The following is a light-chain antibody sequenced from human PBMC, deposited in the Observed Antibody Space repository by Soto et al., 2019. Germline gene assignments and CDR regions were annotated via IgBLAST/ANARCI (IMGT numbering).Light chain of an antibody. Sequence: QSALTQPRSVSGSPGQSVTISCTGSSSDVGRYNYVSWYQQHPGKAPKLIIYDVSKRPSGVPDRFSGSKSGNTASLTISGLQSEDEADYYCCSYAGSYTLGVFGGGTKVTVL. V-gene: IGLV2-11*01. CDR1: SSDVGRYNY. CDR3: CSYAGSYTLGV. J-gene: IGLJ3*02. CDR2: DVS.